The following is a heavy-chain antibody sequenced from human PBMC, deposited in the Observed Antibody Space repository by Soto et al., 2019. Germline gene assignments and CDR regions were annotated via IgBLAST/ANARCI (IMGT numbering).Heavy chain of an antibody. CDR2: IYYSGST. J-gene: IGHJ6*01. D-gene: IGHD3-3*01. V-gene: IGHV4-31*03. CDR3: ARDRSKDFWSGYYVEMGYGMEV. CDR1: VGSISSGGYY. Sequence: SETLSLTCTFSVGSISSGGYYCSWIRQHPWKGLEWIGYIYYSGSTYYNPSLKSRVTISVDTSKNQFSLKLSSVTAADTAVYYCARDRSKDFWSGYYVEMGYGMEVWGQGTTVNVSS.